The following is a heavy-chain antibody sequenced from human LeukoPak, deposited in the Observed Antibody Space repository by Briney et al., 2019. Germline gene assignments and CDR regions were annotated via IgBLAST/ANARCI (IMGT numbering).Heavy chain of an antibody. CDR2: ISYDGSNK. CDR3: AREYSGSYSCFDY. V-gene: IGHV3-30-3*01. D-gene: IGHD1-26*01. CDR1: GFTFSSYA. Sequence: GGSLRLPCAASGFTFSSYAMHWVRQAPGEGLEWVAVISYDGSNKYYADSVKGRFTISRDNSKNTLYLQMNSLRAEDTAVYYCAREYSGSYSCFDYWGQGTLVTVSS. J-gene: IGHJ4*02.